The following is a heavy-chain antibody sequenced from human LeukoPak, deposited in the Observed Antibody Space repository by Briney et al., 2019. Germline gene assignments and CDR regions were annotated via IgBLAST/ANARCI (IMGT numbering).Heavy chain of an antibody. CDR1: GFTFISYG. D-gene: IGHD2-21*02. J-gene: IGHJ4*01. V-gene: IGHV3-74*01. Sequence: GGSLRLSCAASGFTFISYGMQWVRQAPGKGLVWVSRINTDGSSRSYADSVKGRFTVSRDNAKNTVYLQVNSLRAEDTAVYFCTRELPREVTLDYWGQGTLVTVSS. CDR3: TRELPREVTLDY. CDR2: INTDGSSR.